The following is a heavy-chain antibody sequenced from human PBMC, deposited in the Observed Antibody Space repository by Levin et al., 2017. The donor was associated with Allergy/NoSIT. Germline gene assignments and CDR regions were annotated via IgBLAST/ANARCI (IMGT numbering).Heavy chain of an antibody. CDR2: ISGSGGST. Sequence: RAGGSLRLSCAASGFTFSSYAMSWVRQAPGKGLEWVSAISGSGGSTYYADSVKGRFTISRDNSKNTLYLQMNSLRAEDRAVYYCAKEPSETATGYNWFDPWGQGTLVTVSS. CDR1: GFTFSSYA. J-gene: IGHJ5*02. V-gene: IGHV3-23*01. D-gene: IGHD1-1*01. CDR3: AKEPSETATGYNWFDP.